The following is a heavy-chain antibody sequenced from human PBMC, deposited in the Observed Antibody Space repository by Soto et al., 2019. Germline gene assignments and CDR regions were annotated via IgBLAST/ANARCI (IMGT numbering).Heavy chain of an antibody. CDR1: GGTFSSYA. D-gene: IGHD1-26*01. J-gene: IGHJ3*02. CDR3: ARVRYSGSYFGAFDI. Sequence: SVKVSCKASGGTFSSYAISWVRQAPGQGLEWMGGIIPIFGTANYAQKFQGRVTITADESTSTAYMELRSLRSDDTAVYYCARVRYSGSYFGAFDIWGQGTMVTVSS. V-gene: IGHV1-69*13. CDR2: IIPIFGTA.